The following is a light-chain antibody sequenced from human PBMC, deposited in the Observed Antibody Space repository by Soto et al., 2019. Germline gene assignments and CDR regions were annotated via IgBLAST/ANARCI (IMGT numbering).Light chain of an antibody. CDR1: QSVSSSY. Sequence: EIVLTQSPGTLSLSPGERATLSCRARQSVSSSYLAGYQQKPGQAPRLLIYAASTRATGIPDRFSGSVSGADFTLTIRRLEPEDFAVYYCQQYGGSPYTFGQGTKLEIK. J-gene: IGKJ2*01. V-gene: IGKV3-20*01. CDR3: QQYGGSPYT. CDR2: AAS.